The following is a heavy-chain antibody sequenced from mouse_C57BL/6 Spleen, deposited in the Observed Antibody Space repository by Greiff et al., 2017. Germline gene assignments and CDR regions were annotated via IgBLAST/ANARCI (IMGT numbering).Heavy chain of an antibody. CDR3: ASTTVVEGFAY. CDR2: INPNNGGT. CDR1: GYTFTDYY. Sequence: LVKPGASVKISCKASGYTFTDYYMNWVKQSHGKSLEWIGDINPNNGGTSYNQKFKGKATLTVDKSSSTAYMELRSLTSEDSAVYYCASTTVVEGFAYWGQGTLVTVSA. J-gene: IGHJ3*01. D-gene: IGHD1-1*01. V-gene: IGHV1-26*01.